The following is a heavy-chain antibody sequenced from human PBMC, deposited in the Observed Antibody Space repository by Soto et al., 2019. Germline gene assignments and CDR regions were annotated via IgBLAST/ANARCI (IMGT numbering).Heavy chain of an antibody. Sequence: GESLKISCAASGFTFSSYAMSWVRQAPGKGLEWVSAISGSGGSTYYADSVKGRFTISRDNSKNTLYLQMNSLRAEDTAVYYCAKDPRVSIAAYFDYWGQGTLVTVSS. CDR1: GFTFSSYA. J-gene: IGHJ4*02. V-gene: IGHV3-23*01. D-gene: IGHD6-6*01. CDR2: ISGSGGST. CDR3: AKDPRVSIAAYFDY.